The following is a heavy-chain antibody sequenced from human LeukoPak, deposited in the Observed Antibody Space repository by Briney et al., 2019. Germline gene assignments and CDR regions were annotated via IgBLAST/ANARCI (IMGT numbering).Heavy chain of an antibody. Sequence: GGSLRLSCAASGFTFSSYAMHWVRQAPGKGLEWVAVISYDGSNKYGDSVKGRFTISRDNSKNTLYLQMNSLRAEDTAVYYCALNRGSGWYFHYWGQGTLVTVSS. V-gene: IGHV3-30*04. J-gene: IGHJ4*02. CDR2: ISYDGSNK. CDR3: ALNRGSGWYFHY. D-gene: IGHD6-19*01. CDR1: GFTFSSYA.